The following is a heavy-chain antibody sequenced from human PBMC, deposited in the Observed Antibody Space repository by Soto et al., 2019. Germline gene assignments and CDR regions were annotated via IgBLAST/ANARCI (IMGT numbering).Heavy chain of an antibody. Sequence: PSETLSLTCTVSGGSISSGGYYWSWIRQHPGKGLEWIGYIYYSGSTYYNPSLKSRVTISVDTSKNQFSLKLSSVTAADTAVYYCARVGTPRSGSSLDYWGQGTLVTVSS. CDR2: IYYSGST. CDR1: GGSISSGGYY. V-gene: IGHV4-31*03. J-gene: IGHJ4*02. CDR3: ARVGTPRSGSSLDY. D-gene: IGHD3-10*01.